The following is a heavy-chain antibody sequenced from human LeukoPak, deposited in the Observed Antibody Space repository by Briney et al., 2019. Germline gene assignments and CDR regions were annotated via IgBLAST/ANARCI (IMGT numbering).Heavy chain of an antibody. CDR3: ARGIAAKFDP. J-gene: IGHJ5*02. V-gene: IGHV4-59*11. CDR2: IYYSGST. D-gene: IGHD6-6*01. CDR1: GGSISSHY. Sequence: SETLSLTCTVSGGSISSHYWSWIRQPPGKGLEWIGYIYYSGSTNYNPSLKSRVTISVDTSKNQFSLKLSSVTAADTAVYYCARGIAAKFDPWGQGTLVTVSS.